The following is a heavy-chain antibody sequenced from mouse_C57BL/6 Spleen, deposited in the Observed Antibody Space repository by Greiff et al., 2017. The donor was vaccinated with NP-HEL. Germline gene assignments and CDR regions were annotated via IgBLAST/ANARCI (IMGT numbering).Heavy chain of an antibody. J-gene: IGHJ1*03. Sequence: EVKLQESGPELVKPGASVKISCKASGYSFTGYYMNWVKQSPEKSLEWIGEINPSTGGTTYNQKFKAKATLTVDKSSSTAYMQLKSLTSEDSAVYYCARGGLPYWYFDVWGTGTTVTVSS. CDR3: ARGGLPYWYFDV. CDR2: INPSTGGT. V-gene: IGHV1-42*01. CDR1: GYSFTGYY. D-gene: IGHD2-2*01.